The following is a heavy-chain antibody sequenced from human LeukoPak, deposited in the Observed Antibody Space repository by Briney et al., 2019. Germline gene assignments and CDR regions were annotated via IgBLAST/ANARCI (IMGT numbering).Heavy chain of an antibody. CDR3: ATIYGDFSDFDS. CDR2: VTHDGRI. V-gene: IGHV4-34*01. CDR1: GGSFSDSY. J-gene: IGHJ4*02. D-gene: IGHD4-17*01. Sequence: SETLSLTCAVHGGSFSDSYSNWIRKPPGKGLEWIGEVTHDGRINYNPSLRGRVTISVDTSMNQFSLRLTSVTAADTAVYYCATIYGDFSDFDSWAQGILVTVSS.